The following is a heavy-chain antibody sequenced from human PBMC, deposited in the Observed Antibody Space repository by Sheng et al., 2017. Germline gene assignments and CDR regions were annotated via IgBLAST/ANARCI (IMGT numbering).Heavy chain of an antibody. CDR3: ATDRYVMVTPGDY. Sequence: EVHLVQSGAEVQRAWGFSENLLQGFWIQLQRLLFTLGALGPGKGLQWMGLIDPGNDKTIYAERFQGRVTITADTSTDTAYMELRSLRSDDTAIYYCATDRYVMVTPGDYWGQGTLVTV. CDR1: IQLQRLL. CDR2: IDPGNDKT. D-gene: IGHD2-21*02. J-gene: IGHJ4*02. V-gene: IGHV1-69-2*01.